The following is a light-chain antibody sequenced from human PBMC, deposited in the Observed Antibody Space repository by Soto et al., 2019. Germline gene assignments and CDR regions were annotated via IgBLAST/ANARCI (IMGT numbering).Light chain of an antibody. CDR3: QQYGSSPPVT. CDR2: GAS. V-gene: IGKV3-20*01. J-gene: IGKJ2*01. Sequence: IVLTQSPGTLSLSPGERATLSCRASQSVNSNYLAGYQQKPGQPPRLLIYGASSRATGIPDRFSGSGSGTDFTLTISRLESEDFAVYYYQQYGSSPPVTFGQGTKLEIK. CDR1: QSVNSNY.